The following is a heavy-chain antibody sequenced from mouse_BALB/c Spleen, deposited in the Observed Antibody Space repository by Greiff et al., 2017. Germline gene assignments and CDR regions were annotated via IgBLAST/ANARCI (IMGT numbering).Heavy chain of an antibody. CDR1: GFNIKDTY. J-gene: IGHJ2*01. CDR3: ARNPYYRYDTLFDY. Sequence: EVQLQQSGAELVKPGASVKLSCTASGFNIKDTYMHWVKQRPEQGLEWIGRIDPANGNTKYDPKFQGKATITADTSSNTAYLQLSSLTSEDTAVYYCARNPYYRYDTLFDYWGQGTTLTVSS. D-gene: IGHD2-14*01. V-gene: IGHV14-3*02. CDR2: IDPANGNT.